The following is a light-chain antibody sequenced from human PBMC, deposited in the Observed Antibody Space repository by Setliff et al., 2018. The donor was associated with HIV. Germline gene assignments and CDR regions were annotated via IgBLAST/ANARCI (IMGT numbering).Light chain of an antibody. CDR2: EGS. CDR1: SGDVGGYNL. J-gene: IGLJ1*01. CDR3: CSYAGSPYV. V-gene: IGLV2-23*01. Sequence: QPALAQPASVSGSPGQSITISCTGTSGDVGGYNLVSWYQQHPGKAPKLIIYEGSERPSGVSNRFSGSKSGNTASLTISGLQADDEADYYCCSYAGSPYVFGTGTKGTVL.